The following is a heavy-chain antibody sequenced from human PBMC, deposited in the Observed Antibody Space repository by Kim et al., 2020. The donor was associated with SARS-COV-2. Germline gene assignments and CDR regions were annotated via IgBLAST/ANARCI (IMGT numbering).Heavy chain of an antibody. J-gene: IGHJ4*02. CDR3: TRHTTGYSSTNEDFDY. D-gene: IGHD6-13*01. Sequence: SVKGRFTISRDDSKNTAYLQMNSLKTEDTAVYYCTRHTTGYSSTNEDFDYWGQGTLVTVSS. V-gene: IGHV3-73*01.